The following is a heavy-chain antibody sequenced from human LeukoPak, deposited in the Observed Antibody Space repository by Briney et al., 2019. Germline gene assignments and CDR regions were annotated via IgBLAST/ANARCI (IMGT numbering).Heavy chain of an antibody. CDR1: GFTFSNYA. CDR2: ISYDGSNK. CDR3: AKDWGSGSYSYRRPYFDY. J-gene: IGHJ4*02. D-gene: IGHD1-26*01. Sequence: GRSLRLSCAASGFTFSNYAMHWVRQAPGKGLEWVAVISYDGSNKYYADSVKGRFTISRDNSKNTLYLQMNSLRAEDTAVYYCAKDWGSGSYSYRRPYFDYWGQGTLVTVSS. V-gene: IGHV3-30*04.